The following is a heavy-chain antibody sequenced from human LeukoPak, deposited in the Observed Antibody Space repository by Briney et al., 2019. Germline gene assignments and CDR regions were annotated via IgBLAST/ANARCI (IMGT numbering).Heavy chain of an antibody. CDR2: THSDESNT. V-gene: IGHV3-74*01. D-gene: IGHD3-22*01. CDR3: ARGHHYYDSSAYYY. J-gene: IGHJ4*02. CDR1: GFTLISYW. Sequence: GGSLTLSCAASGFTLISYWMHWVRPPPGKGRVWVSRTHSDESNTSYAASVKGRFTNSRDTAKNPLYLQMNRLRAEDTAVYYCARGHHYYDSSAYYYWGQGTLVTVSS.